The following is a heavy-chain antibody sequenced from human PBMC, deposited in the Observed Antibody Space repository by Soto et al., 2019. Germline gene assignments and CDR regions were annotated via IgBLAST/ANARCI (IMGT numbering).Heavy chain of an antibody. CDR2: ISDTTSYK. CDR1: GFTFSNYY. V-gene: IGHV3-21*01. Sequence: LRLSCAASGFTFSNYYMNWVRQAPGKGLEWVSSISDTTSYKYYADSVKGRFTISRDNAKNSLYLQMNSLRAEDTAVYYCAKVGARDNYYYYGMDVWGQGTTVTVSS. CDR3: AKVGARDNYYYYGMDV. J-gene: IGHJ6*02. D-gene: IGHD3-16*01.